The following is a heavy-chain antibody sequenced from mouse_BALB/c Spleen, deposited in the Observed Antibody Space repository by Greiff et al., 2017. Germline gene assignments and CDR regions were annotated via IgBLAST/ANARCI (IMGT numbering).Heavy chain of an antibody. Sequence: VQLQQSGAELVRPGVSVKISCKGSGYTFTDYAMHWVKQSHAKSLEWIGVISTYYGDASYNQKFKGKATMTVDKSSSTAYMELARLTSEDSAIYYCARGLAMMTTGRYFDVWGAGTTVTVSS. J-gene: IGHJ1*01. CDR1: GYTFTDYA. D-gene: IGHD2-4*01. CDR2: ISTYYGDA. CDR3: ARGLAMMTTGRYFDV. V-gene: IGHV1S137*01.